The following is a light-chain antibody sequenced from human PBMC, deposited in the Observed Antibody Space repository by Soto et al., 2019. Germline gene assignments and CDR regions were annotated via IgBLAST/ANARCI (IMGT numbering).Light chain of an antibody. J-gene: IGKJ3*01. V-gene: IGKV1-9*01. CDR2: TAS. Sequence: DIHLTQSPSFLSASVGDRVTITCRASQGISDSLAWYQQKPGKAPSLLIYTASTLQSGVPSRFSGSGSGTDFTLTINSLQPEDFATYYCQQLNSYPRTFGPGTKVDIK. CDR1: QGISDS. CDR3: QQLNSYPRT.